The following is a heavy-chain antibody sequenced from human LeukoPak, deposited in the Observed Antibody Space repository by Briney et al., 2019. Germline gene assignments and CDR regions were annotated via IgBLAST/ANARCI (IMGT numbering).Heavy chain of an antibody. CDR3: AGTHQWLGRGAFDI. J-gene: IGHJ3*02. CDR2: ISYSGTP. CDR1: GGSISGTNW. Sequence: SGTLSLTCGVSGGSISGTNWWSWIRQPPGKGLEWIGFISYSGTPTHNPSLESRVTMSVDTSKNQFSLTLTSVPAADTAVYFCAGTHQWLGRGAFDIWGQGTLVTVSS. D-gene: IGHD6-19*01. V-gene: IGHV4-28*01.